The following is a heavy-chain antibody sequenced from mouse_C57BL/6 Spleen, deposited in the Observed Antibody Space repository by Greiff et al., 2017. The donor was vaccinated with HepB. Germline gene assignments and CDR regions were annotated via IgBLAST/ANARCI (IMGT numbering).Heavy chain of an antibody. Sequence: QVHVKQPGAELVMPGASVKLSCKASGYTFTSYWMHWVKQRPGQGLEWIGEIDPSDSYTNYNQKFKGKSTLTVDKSSSTAYMQLSSLTSEDSAVYYCARRDWDAAMDYWGQGTSVTVSS. V-gene: IGHV1-69*01. J-gene: IGHJ4*01. CDR1: GYTFTSYW. D-gene: IGHD4-1*01. CDR2: IDPSDSYT. CDR3: ARRDWDAAMDY.